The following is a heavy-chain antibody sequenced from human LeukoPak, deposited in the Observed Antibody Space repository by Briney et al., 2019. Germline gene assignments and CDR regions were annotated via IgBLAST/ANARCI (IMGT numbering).Heavy chain of an antibody. V-gene: IGHV3-48*03. Sequence: GGSLRLSCAASGFTFSTYEMNWVRQAPGEGLEWVSYITTSGSAISYADSVKGRFTVSRDNAKNSLYLQMNSLRAEDTAVYYCARWGLRWYFDLWGRGTLVTVSS. J-gene: IGHJ2*01. CDR3: ARWGLRWYFDL. CDR1: GFTFSTYE. CDR2: ITTSGSAI. D-gene: IGHD2-21*01.